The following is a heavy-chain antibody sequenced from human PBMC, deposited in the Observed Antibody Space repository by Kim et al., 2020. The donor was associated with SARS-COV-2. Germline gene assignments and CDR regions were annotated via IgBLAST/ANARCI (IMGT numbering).Heavy chain of an antibody. J-gene: IGHJ4*02. D-gene: IGHD3-22*01. Sequence: GGSLRLSCAASGFTFSSYSMNWVRQAPGKGLEWVSSISSSSSYIYYADSVKGRFTISREKAKNSLYLQMNSLRAEDTAVYYCARDGPQYYYDSSGYSPLFDYWGQGTLVTVSS. CDR3: ARDGPQYYYDSSGYSPLFDY. CDR1: GFTFSSYS. V-gene: IGHV3-21*01. CDR2: ISSSSSYI.